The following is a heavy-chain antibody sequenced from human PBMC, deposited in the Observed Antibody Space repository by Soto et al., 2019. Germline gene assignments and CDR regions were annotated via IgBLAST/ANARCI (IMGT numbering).Heavy chain of an antibody. CDR2: IYPGDSDT. V-gene: IGHV5-51*01. CDR3: ARLARGPYYNDYPGHPPDY. J-gene: IGHJ4*02. CDR1: GYSFTDYW. D-gene: IGHD3-16*01. Sequence: GESLKISCKGSGYSFTDYWIGWVRQMPGKGLEWMGIIYPGDSDTRYSPCFQGQVTISADKSITTAYLQWSSLKASDTAMYSCARLARGPYYNDYPGHPPDYWGQGTVVTVSS.